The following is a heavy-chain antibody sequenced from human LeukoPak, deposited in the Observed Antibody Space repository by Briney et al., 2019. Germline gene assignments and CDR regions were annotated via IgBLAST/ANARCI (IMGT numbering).Heavy chain of an antibody. CDR2: INPNSGGT. V-gene: IGHV1-2*02. CDR3: ARVVRGYCSGGSCLPDNYYGMDV. D-gene: IGHD2-15*01. CDR1: RYTFTGYY. Sequence: ASVKVSCKASRYTFTGYYMHWVRQAPGQGLEWMGWINPNSGGTNYAQKFQGRVTMTRDTSISTAYMELSRLRSDDTAVYYCARVVRGYCSGGSCLPDNYYGMDVWGQGTTVTVSS. J-gene: IGHJ6*02.